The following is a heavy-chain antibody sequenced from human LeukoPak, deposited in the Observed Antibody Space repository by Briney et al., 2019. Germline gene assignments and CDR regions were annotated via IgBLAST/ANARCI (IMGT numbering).Heavy chain of an antibody. CDR2: INHRGST. CDR1: GGSFSGCY. CDR3: ARALEWFETTDY. J-gene: IGHJ4*02. D-gene: IGHD3-3*01. Sequence: SETLSLTCAVYGGSFSGCYWNWIRQPPGKGLEWIGEINHRGSTNYNPSLKSRVSISVDTSKNQFSLKLSSVTAADTAVYYCARALEWFETTDYWGQGTLVTVSS. V-gene: IGHV4-34*01.